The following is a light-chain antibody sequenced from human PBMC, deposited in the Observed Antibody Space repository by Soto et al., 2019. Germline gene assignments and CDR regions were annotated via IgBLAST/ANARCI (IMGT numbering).Light chain of an antibody. V-gene: IGKV3-20*01. CDR2: DAS. CDR1: QSVSSSY. J-gene: IGKJ1*01. Sequence: EIMVTQSPATLSVSPGERASLSCRASQSVSSSYLAWYQQIPGQAPRLLINDASRRATGIPDRFSGSGSGTDFTLTISRLEPEDFAVYYCQQYGSSPPTFGQGTKVDIK. CDR3: QQYGSSPPT.